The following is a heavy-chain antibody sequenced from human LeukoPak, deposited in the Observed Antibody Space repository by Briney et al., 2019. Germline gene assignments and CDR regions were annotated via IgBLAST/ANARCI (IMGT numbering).Heavy chain of an antibody. D-gene: IGHD4-11*01. CDR3: ARDRVRGNSNPFFDY. Sequence: SETLSLTCTVSGGSVSSGTYYWSWIRQPPGKGLEWIGYIYYSGTTNYNPSLKSRVTISVGTSKNQFSLKLSSVTAADTAVYYCARDRVRGNSNPFFDYWGQGTLVTVSS. CDR2: IYYSGTT. V-gene: IGHV4-61*01. J-gene: IGHJ4*02. CDR1: GGSVSSGTYY.